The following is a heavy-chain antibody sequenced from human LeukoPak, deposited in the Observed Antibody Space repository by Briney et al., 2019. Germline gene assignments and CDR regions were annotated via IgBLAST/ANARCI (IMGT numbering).Heavy chain of an antibody. V-gene: IGHV3-30*18. Sequence: GRSLRLSCAASGFTFSSYGMHWVRQAPGKGLEWVAVISYDGSNKYYADSVKGRFTISRDNSKNTLYLQMNSLRAEDTAVYYCAKSSPTTVTTLDFWGQGTLVTVSS. J-gene: IGHJ4*02. CDR1: GFTFSSYG. CDR3: AKSSPTTVTTLDF. D-gene: IGHD4-17*01. CDR2: ISYDGSNK.